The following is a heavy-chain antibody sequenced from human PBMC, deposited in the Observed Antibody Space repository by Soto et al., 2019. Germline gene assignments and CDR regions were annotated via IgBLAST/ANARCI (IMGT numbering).Heavy chain of an antibody. CDR1: GFTFSSYA. D-gene: IGHD4-17*01. V-gene: IGHV3-23*01. J-gene: IGHJ1*01. Sequence: GESLKISCAASGFTFSSYAMSWVRQAPGKGLEWVSAISGSGGSTYYADSVKGRFTISRDNSKNTLYLQMNSLRAEDTAVYYCAKEMNTVTTYFQHWGQGTLVTVSS. CDR3: AKEMNTVTTYFQH. CDR2: ISGSGGST.